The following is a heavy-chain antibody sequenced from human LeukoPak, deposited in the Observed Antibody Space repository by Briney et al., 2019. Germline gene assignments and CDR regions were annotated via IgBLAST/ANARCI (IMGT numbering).Heavy chain of an antibody. J-gene: IGHJ6*02. Sequence: ASVKVSCKASGYTFTSYDINWVRQATGQGLEWMGWMNPNSGNTGYAQKFQGRVTMTRNTSISTAYMELSSLRSGDTAVYYCARLGSGSYYPNYYYYGMDVWGQGTTVTVSS. CDR1: GYTFTSYD. CDR2: MNPNSGNT. CDR3: ARLGSGSYYPNYYYYGMDV. D-gene: IGHD3-10*02. V-gene: IGHV1-8*01.